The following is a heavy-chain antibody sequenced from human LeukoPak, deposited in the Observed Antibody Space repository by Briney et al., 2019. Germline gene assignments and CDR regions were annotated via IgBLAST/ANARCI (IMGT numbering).Heavy chain of an antibody. CDR3: ARENLTYYYGSGSVSVGIDY. CDR2: IYYSGST. J-gene: IGHJ4*02. CDR1: GGSISSSSYY. D-gene: IGHD3-10*01. V-gene: IGHV4-39*07. Sequence: PSETLSLTCTVSGGSISSSSYYWGWIRQPPGKGLEWIGSIYYSGSTYYNPSLKSRVTISVDTSKNQFSLKLSSVTAADTAVYYCARENLTYYYGSGSVSVGIDYWGQGTLVTVSS.